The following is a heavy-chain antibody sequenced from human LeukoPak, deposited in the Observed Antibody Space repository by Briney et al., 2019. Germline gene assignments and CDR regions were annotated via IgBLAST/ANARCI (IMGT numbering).Heavy chain of an antibody. CDR3: ARDSLVDRIGY. CDR2: INSDGSST. J-gene: IGHJ4*02. Sequence: GGSLRLSCAASGFTFSSYWVHWVRQAPGKGLVWVSRINSDGSSTSYADSAKGRFTISRDNAKNTLYLQMNSLRAEDTAVYYCARDSLVDRIGYWGQGTLVTVSS. V-gene: IGHV3-74*01. D-gene: IGHD5-12*01. CDR1: GFTFSSYW.